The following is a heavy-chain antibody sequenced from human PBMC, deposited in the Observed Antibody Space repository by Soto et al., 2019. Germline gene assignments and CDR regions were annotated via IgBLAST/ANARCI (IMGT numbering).Heavy chain of an antibody. CDR3: AKDRCSSTGCYVDY. J-gene: IGHJ4*02. D-gene: IGHD2-2*01. CDR2: ISGSGGST. CDR1: GFTFSSYA. V-gene: IGHV3-23*01. Sequence: LRLSFAASGFTFSSYAMSWVRQAPGKGLEWVSAISGSGGSTYYADSVKGRFTISRDNSKNTLYLQMNSLRAEDTAVFYCAKDRCSSTGCYVDYWGQGTLVTVSS.